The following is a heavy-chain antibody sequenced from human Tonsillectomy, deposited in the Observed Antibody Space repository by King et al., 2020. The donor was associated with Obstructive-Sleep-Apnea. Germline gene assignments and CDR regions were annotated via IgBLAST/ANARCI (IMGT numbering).Heavy chain of an antibody. J-gene: IGHJ6*02. CDR2: ISYDGSYK. CDR1: GFTFSSYA. V-gene: IGHV3-30*04. D-gene: IGHD4-17*01. CDR3: ARAPGDYPLYYYGMDV. Sequence: VQLVESGGGVVQPGRSLRLSCAASGFTFSSYAMYWVRQAPGKGLEWVAVISYDGSYKYNADSVKGRFTISRDNSKNTLYLQMNSLRAEDTAVYYCARAPGDYPLYYYGMDVWGQGTTVTVSS.